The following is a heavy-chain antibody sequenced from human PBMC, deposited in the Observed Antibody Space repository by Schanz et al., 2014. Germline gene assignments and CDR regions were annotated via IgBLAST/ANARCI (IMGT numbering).Heavy chain of an antibody. D-gene: IGHD1-26*01. CDR3: ARGGSGSHCHLDY. CDR2: ISGSSRTI. CDR1: GFGFSSYS. J-gene: IGHJ4*02. V-gene: IGHV3-48*01. Sequence: EVQLMESGGGLVKPGGSLRLSCAASGFGFSSYSMNWVRQAPGKGLEWVSYISGSSRTIYYADSMKGRFTVSRDNAENALYLQMNSLRAEDTGLYFCARGGSGSHCHLDYCGQGTLINVST.